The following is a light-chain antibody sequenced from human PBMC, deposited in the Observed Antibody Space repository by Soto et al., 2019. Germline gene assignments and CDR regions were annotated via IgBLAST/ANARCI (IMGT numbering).Light chain of an antibody. CDR2: GTS. Sequence: EIVVTQSPGTLSLSPGERATLSCRASQSISTDHLAWYQQKPGQPPRLLIYGTSSRATGGIADRFSGSGSGTDFTLTISRLEPEDFAVYYCQQYGRSPGLFTFGPGTKVDIK. CDR1: QSISTDH. CDR3: QQYGRSPGLFT. V-gene: IGKV3-20*01. J-gene: IGKJ3*01.